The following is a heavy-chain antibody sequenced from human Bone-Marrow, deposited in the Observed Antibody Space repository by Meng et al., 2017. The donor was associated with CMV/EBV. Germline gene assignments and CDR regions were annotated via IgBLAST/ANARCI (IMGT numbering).Heavy chain of an antibody. CDR2: IYYSGST. CDR1: GFTFSSYSMN. D-gene: IGHD4-17*01. J-gene: IGHJ4*02. V-gene: IGHV4-39*01. Sequence: GSLRLSCAASGFTFSSYSMNWVRQAPGKGLEWIGSIYYSGSTYYNPSLKSRVTISVDTSKNQFSLKLSSVTAADTAVYYCARPYGDYEDYFDYWGQGTLATVPS. CDR3: ARPYGDYEDYFDY.